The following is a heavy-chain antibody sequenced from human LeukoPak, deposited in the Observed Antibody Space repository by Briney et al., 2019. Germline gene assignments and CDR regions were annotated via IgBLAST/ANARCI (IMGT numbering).Heavy chain of an antibody. Sequence: ASVKVSCKASGYPFTDYYMHWLRQAPGQGLEGMGWINPNSGGTNYTQNLQGRVTMTRDSSISTAYMELSSLISDDTAVYYCARGVADYGNDYWGQGTLVTVSS. J-gene: IGHJ4*02. CDR3: ARGVADYGNDY. D-gene: IGHD4-17*01. CDR2: INPNSGGT. V-gene: IGHV1-2*02. CDR1: GYPFTDYY.